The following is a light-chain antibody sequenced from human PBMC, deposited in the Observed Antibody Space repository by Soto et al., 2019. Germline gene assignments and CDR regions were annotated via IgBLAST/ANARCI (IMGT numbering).Light chain of an antibody. CDR1: QSVSSNY. J-gene: IGKJ5*01. CDR2: GAS. CDR3: QHYGSSLSIT. Sequence: ESVLTQSPGTLSLSPGERATLSCRASQSVSSNYLAWYQHKPGQAPRLLIYGASSRATGIPGRFSGSGSVTDFTLPISRLEPEDFAVYYCQHYGSSLSITFGEGTRLEIK. V-gene: IGKV3-20*01.